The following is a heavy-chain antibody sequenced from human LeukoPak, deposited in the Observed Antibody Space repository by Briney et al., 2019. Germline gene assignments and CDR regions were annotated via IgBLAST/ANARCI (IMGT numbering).Heavy chain of an antibody. D-gene: IGHD3-10*01. Sequence: GASVKVSCTASGGTFSSYAISWVRQAPGQGLEWMGGIIPIFGTANYAQKFQGRVTITADESTSTAYMELSSLRSEDTAVYYCARAPHYYYGSGSYLDYWGQGTLVTVSS. CDR1: GGTFSSYA. J-gene: IGHJ4*02. V-gene: IGHV1-69*13. CDR3: ARAPHYYYGSGSYLDY. CDR2: IIPIFGTA.